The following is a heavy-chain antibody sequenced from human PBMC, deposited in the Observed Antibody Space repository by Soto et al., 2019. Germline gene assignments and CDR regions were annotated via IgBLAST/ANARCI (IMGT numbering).Heavy chain of an antibody. V-gene: IGHV1-18*01. CDR2: ISAYNGNT. D-gene: IGHD4-17*01. Sequence: QVQLVQSGAEVKKPGASVKVSCKASGYVFTGYGISWVRQAPGQGLEWMAWISAYNGNTKYAQKFQGRVTMTTDASTRTAYLELSCLRSDDTAVYYCARPSGAYGDYGLCLAYWGQGTLVTVSS. CDR1: GYVFTGYG. J-gene: IGHJ4*02. CDR3: ARPSGAYGDYGLCLAY.